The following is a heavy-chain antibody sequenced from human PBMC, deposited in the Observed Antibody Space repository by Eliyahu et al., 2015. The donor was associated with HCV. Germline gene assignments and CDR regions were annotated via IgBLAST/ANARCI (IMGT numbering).Heavy chain of an antibody. J-gene: IGHJ4*02. CDR3: AKDFGILGFTAYHNFDY. D-gene: IGHD3-16*01. V-gene: IGHV3-23*01. CDR2: ISASRGST. Sequence: RLSCAASGFTFSSFAMSWVRQAPGKGLEWVSTISASRGSTYYADSVKGRFTISRDNSKDTVYLQMNSLRVEDTAVYYCAKDFGILGFTAYHNFDYWGQGTLVTVSS. CDR1: GFTFSSFA.